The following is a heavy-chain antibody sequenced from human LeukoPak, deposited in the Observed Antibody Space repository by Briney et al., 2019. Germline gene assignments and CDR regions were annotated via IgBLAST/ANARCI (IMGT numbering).Heavy chain of an antibody. CDR3: ALLEWLSAANY. CDR1: GFTFSSYW. J-gene: IGHJ4*02. V-gene: IGHV3-74*01. Sequence: PGGSLRLSCAASGFTFSSYWMHWVRQAPGKGLVWVSRINSDGSSTSYADSVKGRFTISRDNATNTLYLQMNSLRAEDTAVYYCALLEWLSAANYWGQGTLVTVSS. CDR2: INSDGSST. D-gene: IGHD3-3*01.